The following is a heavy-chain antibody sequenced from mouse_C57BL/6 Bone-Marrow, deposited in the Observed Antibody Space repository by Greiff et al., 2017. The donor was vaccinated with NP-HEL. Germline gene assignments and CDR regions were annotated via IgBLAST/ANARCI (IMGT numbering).Heavy chain of an antibody. J-gene: IGHJ2*01. CDR2: INPNNGGT. CDR1: GYTFTDYN. CDR3: ARGGREDY. Sequence: VHVKQSGPELVKPGASVKMSCKASGYTFTDYNMHWVKQSHGKSLEWIGYINPNNGGTSYNQKFKGKATLTVNKSSSTAYMELRSLTSEDSAVYYCARGGREDYWGQGTTLTVSS. V-gene: IGHV1-22*01.